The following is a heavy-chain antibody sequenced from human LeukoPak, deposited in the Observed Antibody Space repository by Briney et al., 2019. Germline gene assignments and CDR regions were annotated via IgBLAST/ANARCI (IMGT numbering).Heavy chain of an antibody. J-gene: IGHJ4*02. Sequence: SGTLSLTCAVSGGSIVSRDWWTWVRQPPGKGLEWIGDIDHSGGANYNLSLRSRLTLSVDKSENQFSLKLSSVTAPDTAIYYCARERDSYDSGGLQYQFDDWGQGTLVTVSS. CDR3: ARERDSYDSGGLQYQFDD. CDR1: GGSIVSRDW. V-gene: IGHV4-4*02. CDR2: IDHSGGA. D-gene: IGHD3-22*01.